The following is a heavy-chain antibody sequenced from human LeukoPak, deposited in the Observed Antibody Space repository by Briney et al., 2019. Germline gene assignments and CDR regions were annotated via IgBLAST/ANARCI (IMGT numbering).Heavy chain of an antibody. D-gene: IGHD5-24*01. CDR1: GFTFSNYW. CDR2: IKSDGRTT. Sequence: QPGGSLRLSCAASGFTFSNYWMHWVRQAPGKGLVWVSRIKSDGRTTSYADSVKGRFTISRDNAKKSLYLQMNSLRAEDTAVYYCARETRVRWTDYWGQGILVTVSS. V-gene: IGHV3-74*01. CDR3: ARETRVRWTDY. J-gene: IGHJ4*02.